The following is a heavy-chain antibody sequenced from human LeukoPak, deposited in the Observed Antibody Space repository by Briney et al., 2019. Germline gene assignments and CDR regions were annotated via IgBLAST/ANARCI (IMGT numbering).Heavy chain of an antibody. CDR3: ARDSSGSGHCDN. J-gene: IGHJ4*02. V-gene: IGHV3-21*01. D-gene: IGHD3-10*01. Sequence: GGSLRLSCAASGFTFSTYSMNWVRQAPGKGLEWVSSISSSSSFIYYADSVKGRFSISRDNAKNSLYLQMNSLRAEDTAVYYCARDSSGSGHCDNWGQGTLVTVSS. CDR1: GFTFSTYS. CDR2: ISSSSSFI.